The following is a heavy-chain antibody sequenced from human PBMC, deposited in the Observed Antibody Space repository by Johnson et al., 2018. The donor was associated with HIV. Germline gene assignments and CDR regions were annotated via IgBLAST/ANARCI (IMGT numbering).Heavy chain of an antibody. Sequence: VQLVESGGGLVQPGGSLRLSCTASGFTFSVYDMHWVRQATGKGLEWVSAVGNDGDTYYSGSVKGRFAVSSENAKNSLSLQMNSLRAGETAVYFCARGRDLSAFDSWGQGTMVTVSS. J-gene: IGHJ3*02. CDR2: VGNDGDT. CDR3: ARGRDLSAFDS. D-gene: IGHD3-3*01. CDR1: GFTFSVYD. V-gene: IGHV3-13*01.